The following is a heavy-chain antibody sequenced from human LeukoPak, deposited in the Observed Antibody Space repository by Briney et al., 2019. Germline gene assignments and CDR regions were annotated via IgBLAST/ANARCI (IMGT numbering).Heavy chain of an antibody. J-gene: IGHJ3*02. Sequence: GASVKVSCKASGGTFSSYAISWVRQAPGQGLEWMGGIIPIFGTANYAQKFQGRVTITADKSTSTAYMELSSLRSEDTAVYYCARHGNTMVRGDEDAFDIWGQGTMVTVSS. CDR3: ARHGNTMVRGDEDAFDI. V-gene: IGHV1-69*06. D-gene: IGHD3-10*01. CDR1: GGTFSSYA. CDR2: IIPIFGTA.